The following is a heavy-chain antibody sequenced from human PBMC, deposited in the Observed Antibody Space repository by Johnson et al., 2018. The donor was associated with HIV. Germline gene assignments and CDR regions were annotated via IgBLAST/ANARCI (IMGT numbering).Heavy chain of an antibody. CDR3: AKDRYGGSYPDAFDI. Sequence: QVQLVESGGGLVKPGGSLRLSCAASGFTFSSYAMHWVRQAPGKGLEWVAVISYDGSNKYYADSVKGRFTISRDNAKNSLYLQMNSLRAEDTAVYYCAKDRYGGSYPDAFDIWGQGTMVTVSS. D-gene: IGHD1-26*01. J-gene: IGHJ3*02. CDR1: GFTFSSYA. V-gene: IGHV3-30*04. CDR2: ISYDGSNK.